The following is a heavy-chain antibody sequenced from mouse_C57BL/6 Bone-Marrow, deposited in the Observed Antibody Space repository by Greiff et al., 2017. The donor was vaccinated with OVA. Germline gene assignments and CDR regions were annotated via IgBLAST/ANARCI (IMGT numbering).Heavy chain of an antibody. CDR3: ARVTTVVATLNWYFDV. CDR2: IHPNSGST. Sequence: QVHVKQPGAELVKPGASVKLSCKASGYTFTSYWMHWVKQRPGQGLEWIGMIHPNSGSTNYNEKFKSKATLTVDKSSSTAYMQLSSLTSEDSAVYYCARVTTVVATLNWYFDVWGTGTTVTVSS. J-gene: IGHJ1*03. V-gene: IGHV1-64*01. CDR1: GYTFTSYW. D-gene: IGHD1-1*01.